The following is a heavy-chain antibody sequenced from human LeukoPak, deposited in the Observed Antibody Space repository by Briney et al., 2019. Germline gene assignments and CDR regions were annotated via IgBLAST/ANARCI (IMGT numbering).Heavy chain of an antibody. CDR1: GFIFDDYA. CDR3: AKDIFTMVRGVFDY. Sequence: HAGRSLRLSRAASGFIFDDYAMHWVRQAPGKGLEWVSGINWNSDSIGYADSVEGRFTISRDNAKNSLYLQMNSLRAEDTALYYCAKDIFTMVRGVFDYWGQGTLVTVSS. D-gene: IGHD3-10*01. V-gene: IGHV3-9*01. CDR2: INWNSDSI. J-gene: IGHJ4*02.